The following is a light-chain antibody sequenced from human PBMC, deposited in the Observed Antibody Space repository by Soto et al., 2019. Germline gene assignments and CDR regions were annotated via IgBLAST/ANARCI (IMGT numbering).Light chain of an antibody. CDR3: QQYGSSPHT. CDR1: QSVSSSY. V-gene: IGKV3-20*01. Sequence: EIVLTQSPGTLSLSPGERDTLSCRASQSVSSSYLAWYQHKHGQAPRLLIYGASSRATGNPDRFSGSGSGTDFTLISSKLEPEDFAVYYCQQYGSSPHTFGQGTKLEIK. J-gene: IGKJ2*01. CDR2: GAS.